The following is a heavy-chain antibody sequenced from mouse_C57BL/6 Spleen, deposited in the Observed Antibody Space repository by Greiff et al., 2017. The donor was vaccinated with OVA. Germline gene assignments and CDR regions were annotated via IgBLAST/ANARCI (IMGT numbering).Heavy chain of an antibody. Sequence: VKLQESGAELVRPGASVTLSCKASGYTFTDYEMHWVKQTPVHGLEWIGAIDPETGGTAYNQKFKGKAILTADKSSSTAYMELRSLTSEDSAVYYCTRPPNWDDEGSDYFDYWGQGTTLTVSS. D-gene: IGHD4-1*01. J-gene: IGHJ2*01. V-gene: IGHV1-15*01. CDR2: IDPETGGT. CDR1: GYTFTDYE. CDR3: TRPPNWDDEGSDYFDY.